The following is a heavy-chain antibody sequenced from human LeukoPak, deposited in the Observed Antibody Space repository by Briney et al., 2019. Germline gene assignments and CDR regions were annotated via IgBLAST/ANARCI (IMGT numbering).Heavy chain of an antibody. CDR3: AKVPTYYDSSGYYLGY. Sequence: GGSLRLSCAASGFTFSSYAMNWVRQAPGKGLQWVSAISGSAGSTYYADSVKGRFTISRDNSKNTLYLQMNSLRAEDTAVYYCAKVPTYYDSSGYYLGYWGQGTLVTVSS. D-gene: IGHD3-22*01. CDR2: ISGSAGST. CDR1: GFTFSSYA. V-gene: IGHV3-23*01. J-gene: IGHJ4*02.